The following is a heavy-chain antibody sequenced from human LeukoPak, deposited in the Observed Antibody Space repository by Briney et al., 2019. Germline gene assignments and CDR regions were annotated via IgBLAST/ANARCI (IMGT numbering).Heavy chain of an antibody. J-gene: IGHJ5*02. V-gene: IGHV4-59*01. CDR1: GGSISSYY. CDR2: IYYSGST. Sequence: PSETLSLTCTVSGGSISSYYWSWIRQPLGKGLEWIGYIYYSGSTNYNPSLKSRVTISVDTSKNQFSLKLSSVTAADTAVYYCARGSEYCSSTSCYSNWFDPWGQGTLVTVSS. D-gene: IGHD2-2*01. CDR3: ARGSEYCSSTSCYSNWFDP.